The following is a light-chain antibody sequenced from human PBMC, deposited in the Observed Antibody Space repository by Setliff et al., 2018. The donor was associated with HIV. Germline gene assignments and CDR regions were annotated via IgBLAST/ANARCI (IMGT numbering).Light chain of an antibody. J-gene: IGLJ1*01. V-gene: IGLV2-14*01. CDR1: SRDVGGYNY. CDR3: SSYASTNTLP. CDR2: EVR. Sequence: QSALAQPASVSGSPGQSITISCTGTSRDVGGYNYVSWYQQHPGKAPKLIIYEVRNRPSGVSNRFSGSKSGNTASLTISGLQTEDEADYYCSSYASTNTLPFGTGT.